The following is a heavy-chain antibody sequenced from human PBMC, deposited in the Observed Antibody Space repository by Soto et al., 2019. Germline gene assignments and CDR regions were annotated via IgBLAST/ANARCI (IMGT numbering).Heavy chain of an antibody. CDR1: GFTFNSHW. CDR3: ARHGYFTFDY. D-gene: IGHD4-17*01. CDR2: IDRDGRDK. Sequence: EMQLVESGGGLVQPGGSLRLACLASGFTFNSHWMGWVRQSPGKGLEWVANIDRDGRDKYYVDSVKGRFTLSRDNAKNSVFLQMNSLRVEDTAMYYCARHGYFTFDYWGLGTLVTVSS. V-gene: IGHV3-7*04. J-gene: IGHJ4*02.